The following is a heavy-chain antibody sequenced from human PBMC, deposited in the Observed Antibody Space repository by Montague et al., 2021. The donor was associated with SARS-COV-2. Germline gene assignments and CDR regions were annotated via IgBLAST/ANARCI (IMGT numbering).Heavy chain of an antibody. J-gene: IGHJ4*02. D-gene: IGHD4-11*01. V-gene: IGHV4-59*08. Sequence: SETLSLTCTVSGGSISSFYWSWFRQPPGKGLEWIGFISVSGSTNYNPSLTSRVTMSVATSTNQFSLMVNSVTAADTAVYYCASHYSSTLPAVYWGQGTLVTVSS. CDR2: ISVSGST. CDR3: ASHYSSTLPAVY. CDR1: GGSISSFY.